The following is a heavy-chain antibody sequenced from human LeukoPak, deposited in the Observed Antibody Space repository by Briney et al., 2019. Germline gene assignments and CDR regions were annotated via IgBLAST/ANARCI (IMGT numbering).Heavy chain of an antibody. CDR3: ASEYKYDSSGANAFDI. V-gene: IGHV1-2*02. Sequence: ASVTVSCKASGYTFTGYYMHWVRQAPGQGLEWMGWIHPNTGGTKYAQKFQGRVTMTRDTSSSTAYMELSSLRSADTAVYYCASEYKYDSSGANAFDIWGQGTMVTVSS. CDR1: GYTFTGYY. D-gene: IGHD3-22*01. J-gene: IGHJ3*02. CDR2: IHPNTGGT.